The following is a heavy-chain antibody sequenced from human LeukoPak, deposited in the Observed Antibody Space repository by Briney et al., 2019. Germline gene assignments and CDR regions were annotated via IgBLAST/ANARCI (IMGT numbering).Heavy chain of an antibody. D-gene: IGHD4-11*01. CDR3: AREVSNYVDYFYYMDV. CDR2: IYTSGST. Sequence: SRTLSLTCTVSGGSISSGSYYWSWIRQPAGKGLEWIGRIYTSGSTNYSPSLKSRVTISVDTSKNQFSLKLSSVTAADTAVYYCAREVSNYVDYFYYMDVWGKGTTVTVSS. V-gene: IGHV4-61*02. CDR1: GGSISSGSYY. J-gene: IGHJ6*03.